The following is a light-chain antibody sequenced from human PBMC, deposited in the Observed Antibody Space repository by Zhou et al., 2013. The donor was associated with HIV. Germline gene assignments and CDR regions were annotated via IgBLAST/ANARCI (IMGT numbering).Light chain of an antibody. CDR1: QSVTTD. CDR3: QQRSNWPT. V-gene: IGKV3-11*01. J-gene: IGKJ2*01. Sequence: EITVTQSPATLSASPGERATLSCWTSQSVTTDLATDLAWYQQKAGQAPRLLIYGSSTRATGVPARFSGSGSGTDFTLTISSLEPEDFAVYYCQQRSNWPTFGQGTKLEIK. CDR2: GSS.